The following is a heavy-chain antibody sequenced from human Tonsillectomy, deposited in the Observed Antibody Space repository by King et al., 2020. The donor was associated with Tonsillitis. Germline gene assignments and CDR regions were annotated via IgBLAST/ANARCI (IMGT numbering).Heavy chain of an antibody. V-gene: IGHV1-69*01. CDR2: IIPLSRTA. Sequence: VQLVQSGAEVRKPGSSVQVSCGASGATFTSYSIIWVRQAPGQGLEWMGGIIPLSRTANYAQKFQGRVTITADESTGTAYTDLSSLRSEDTAVYFCARVAKTSGYDVYYFDYWGQGTLVTVSS. D-gene: IGHD5-12*01. CDR3: ARVAKTSGYDVYYFDY. J-gene: IGHJ4*02. CDR1: GATFTSYS.